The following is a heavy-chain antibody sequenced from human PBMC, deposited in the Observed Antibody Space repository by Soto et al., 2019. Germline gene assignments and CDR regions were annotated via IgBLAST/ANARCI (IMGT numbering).Heavy chain of an antibody. CDR2: IYSGGST. CDR3: ARDRVESGYPEYFQH. D-gene: IGHD3-22*01. Sequence: EVQLVESGGGLIQPGGSLRLSCAASGFTVSSNYMSWVRQAPGKGLEWVSVIYSGGSTYYADSVKGRFTISREDSKNTLYLQINSLRAEDTAVYYCARDRVESGYPEYFQHWGQGTLVTVSS. CDR1: GFTVSSNY. J-gene: IGHJ1*01. V-gene: IGHV3-53*01.